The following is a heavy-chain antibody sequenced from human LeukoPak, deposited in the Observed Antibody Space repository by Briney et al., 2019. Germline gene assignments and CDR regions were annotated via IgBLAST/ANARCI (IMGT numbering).Heavy chain of an antibody. Sequence: ASVRVSCKASGYTFTSYYMHWVRQAPGQGLEWMGIINPSGGSTTYAQKFQGRVTMTRDMSTSTVYMELSSLRSEDTAVYYCASPIGGSSNFDYWGQGTLVTVSS. CDR2: INPSGGST. D-gene: IGHD1-26*01. CDR1: GYTFTSYY. CDR3: ASPIGGSSNFDY. V-gene: IGHV1-46*01. J-gene: IGHJ4*02.